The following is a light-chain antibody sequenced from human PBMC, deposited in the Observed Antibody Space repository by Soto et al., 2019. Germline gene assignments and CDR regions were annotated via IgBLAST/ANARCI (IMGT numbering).Light chain of an antibody. V-gene: IGLV2-14*01. J-gene: IGLJ1*01. CDR2: EVS. CDR3: ISYTGSSTPYV. Sequence: QSVLAQPASVSGSPGQSITISCSGTSSDVGSYDHVAWYQQFPGKTPKLMIYEVSNRPSGVSSRFSGSKSGNTASLTISGLQAEDEADYYCISYTGSSTPYVFGRGTKVTV. CDR1: SSDVGSYDH.